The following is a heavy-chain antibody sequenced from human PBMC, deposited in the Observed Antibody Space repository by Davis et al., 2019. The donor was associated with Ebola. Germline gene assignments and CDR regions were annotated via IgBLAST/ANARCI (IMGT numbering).Heavy chain of an antibody. CDR1: GYSFTSYW. Sequence: GESLKISCKGSGYSFTSYWISWVRQMPGKGLEWMGRIDPSDSYTNYSPSFQGHVTISADKSTRTAYLQWSSLKASDTAMYFCAKGRGPYRRGDAFDIWGRGTMVTVSS. CDR3: AKGRGPYRRGDAFDI. CDR2: IDPSDSYT. V-gene: IGHV5-10-1*01. J-gene: IGHJ3*02. D-gene: IGHD1-26*01.